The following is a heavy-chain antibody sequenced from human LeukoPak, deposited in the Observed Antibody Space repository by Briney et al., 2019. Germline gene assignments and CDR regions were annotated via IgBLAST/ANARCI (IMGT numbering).Heavy chain of an antibody. CDR1: GFTFSSYT. V-gene: IGHV3-21*01. Sequence: GGSLRRSCAASGFTFSSYTINGVRQAPGKGLGWGSAIGGGGSSISYADSVKGRFTISRGNAKNSLYLQMNSLRAEDTAVYYCARVSDFWSGYSFDYWGQGTLVTVSS. CDR3: ARVSDFWSGYSFDY. J-gene: IGHJ4*02. CDR2: IGGGGSSI. D-gene: IGHD3-3*01.